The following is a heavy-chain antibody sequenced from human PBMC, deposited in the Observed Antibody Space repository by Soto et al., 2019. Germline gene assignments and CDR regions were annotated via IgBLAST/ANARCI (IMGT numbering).Heavy chain of an antibody. J-gene: IGHJ5*02. CDR2: INPNSGGT. CDR3: ARGLLDSSSPEPNWFDP. CDR1: GYTFTGYY. Sequence: AVKVSCKASGYTFTGYYMHWVRQAPGQGLEWMGWINPNSGGTNYAQKFQGRVTMTRDTSISTAYMELSRLRSDDTAVYYCARGLLDSSSPEPNWFDPWGQGTLVTV. V-gene: IGHV1-2*02. D-gene: IGHD6-13*01.